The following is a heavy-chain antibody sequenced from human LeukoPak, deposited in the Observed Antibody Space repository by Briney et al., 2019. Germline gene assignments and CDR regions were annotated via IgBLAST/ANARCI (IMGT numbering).Heavy chain of an antibody. Sequence: GGSLRLSCAASGFTFSNAWMSWVRQAPGKGLEWVGRIKSKTDGGTTDYAAPVKGRFTISRDDSKNTLYLQMNSLKTEDTAVYYCTTVRGSGSWEGEHDYWGQGTLVTVSS. D-gene: IGHD3-10*01. V-gene: IGHV3-15*01. CDR2: IKSKTDGGTT. J-gene: IGHJ4*02. CDR1: GFTFSNAW. CDR3: TTVRGSGSWEGEHDY.